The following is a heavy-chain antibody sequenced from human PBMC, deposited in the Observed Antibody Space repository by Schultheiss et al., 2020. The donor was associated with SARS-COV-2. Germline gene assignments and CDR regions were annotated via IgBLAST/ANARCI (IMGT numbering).Heavy chain of an antibody. Sequence: GESLKISCAASGFTFSSYSMNWVRQAPGKGLEWVSYISSSSSTIYYADSVKGRFTISRDNAKNSLYLQMNSLRAEDTAVYYCARDPTYDFWSGYLYYYMDVWGKGTTVTVSS. J-gene: IGHJ6*03. CDR3: ARDPTYDFWSGYLYYYMDV. D-gene: IGHD3-3*01. CDR2: ISSSSSTI. V-gene: IGHV3-48*04. CDR1: GFTFSSYS.